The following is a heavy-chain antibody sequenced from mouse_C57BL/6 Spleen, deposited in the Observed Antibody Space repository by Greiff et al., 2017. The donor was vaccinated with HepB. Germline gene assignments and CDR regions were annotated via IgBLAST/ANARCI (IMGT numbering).Heavy chain of an antibody. J-gene: IGHJ2*01. D-gene: IGHD1-1*01. Sequence: QVQLQQSGAELVKPGASVKISCKASGYAFSSYWMNWVKQRPGQGLEWIGQIYPGDGDTNYNGKFKGKATLTADKSSSTAYMQLSSLTSEDSAVYFCARGGVYRYFNFWGKGTTLTVAS. CDR2: IYPGDGDT. CDR1: GYAFSSYW. V-gene: IGHV1-80*01. CDR3: ARGGVYRYFNF.